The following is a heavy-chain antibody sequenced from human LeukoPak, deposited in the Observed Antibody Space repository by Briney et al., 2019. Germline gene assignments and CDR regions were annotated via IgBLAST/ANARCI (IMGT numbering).Heavy chain of an antibody. CDR2: INHSGST. J-gene: IGHJ5*02. D-gene: IGHD6-13*01. CDR3: ARGLPYSSSWYPLERPNWFDP. V-gene: IGHV4-34*01. Sequence: SETLSLTCTVSGASISSYYWTWIRQPPGKGLEWIGEINHSGSTNYNPSLKSRVTISVDTSKNQFSLKLSSVTAADTAVYYCARGLPYSSSWYPLERPNWFDPWGQGTLVTVSS. CDR1: GASISSYY.